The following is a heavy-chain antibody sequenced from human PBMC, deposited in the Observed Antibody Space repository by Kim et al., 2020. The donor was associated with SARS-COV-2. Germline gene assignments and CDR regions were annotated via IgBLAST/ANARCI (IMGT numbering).Heavy chain of an antibody. J-gene: IGHJ6*02. CDR2: IGTAGDT. CDR3: ARGAGGWSMDV. CDR1: GFTFSSYD. D-gene: IGHD6-19*01. V-gene: IGHV3-13*04. Sequence: GGSLRLSCAASGFTFSSYDMHWVRQATGKGLEWVSAIGTAGDTYYPGSVKGRFTISRENAKNSLYLQMNSLRAGDTAVYYCARGAGGWSMDVWGQGTTVTVSS.